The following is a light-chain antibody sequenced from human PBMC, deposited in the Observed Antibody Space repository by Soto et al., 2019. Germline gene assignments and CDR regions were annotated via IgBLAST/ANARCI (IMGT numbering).Light chain of an antibody. CDR2: EVS. Sequence: QSALTQPASASGSPGQSFTISCTGTSSDVGAYNYVSWYQQHPGKVPKLMLYEVSNRPSGVSNRFSGSKSGNTASLTISGLQAEDEADYYCSSYTSSITLVFGGGTKLTVL. CDR1: SSDVGAYNY. J-gene: IGLJ3*02. CDR3: SSYTSSITLV. V-gene: IGLV2-14*01.